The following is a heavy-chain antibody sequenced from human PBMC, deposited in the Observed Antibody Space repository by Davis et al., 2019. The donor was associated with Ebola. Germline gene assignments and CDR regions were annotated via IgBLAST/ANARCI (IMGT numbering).Heavy chain of an antibody. J-gene: IGHJ4*02. CDR1: GFTVSSNY. CDR3: ARSRWQEGYFDY. CDR2: INSDGSST. Sequence: GESLKISCAASGFTVSSNYMSWVRQAPGKGLVWVSRINSDGSSTSYADSVKGRFTISRDNAKNTLYLQMNSLRAEDTAVYYCARSRWQEGYFDYWGQGTLVTVSS. V-gene: IGHV3-74*01. D-gene: IGHD5-24*01.